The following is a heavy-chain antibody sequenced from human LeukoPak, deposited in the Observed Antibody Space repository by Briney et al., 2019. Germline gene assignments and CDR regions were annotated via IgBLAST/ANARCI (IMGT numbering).Heavy chain of an antibody. J-gene: IGHJ4*02. V-gene: IGHV1-2*02. CDR2: INPNSGGT. D-gene: IGHD3-10*01. CDR3: ARDVYGSGSYFY. Sequence: ASVKVSCKASGYTFTGYYMHWVRQAPGRGLEWMGWINPNSGGTNYAQKFQGRVTMTRDTSISTAYMELSRLRSDDTAVYYCARDVYGSGSYFYWGQGTLVTVSS. CDR1: GYTFTGYY.